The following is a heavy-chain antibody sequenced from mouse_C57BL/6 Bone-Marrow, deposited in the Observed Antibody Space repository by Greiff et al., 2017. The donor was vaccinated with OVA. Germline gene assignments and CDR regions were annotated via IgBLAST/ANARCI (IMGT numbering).Heavy chain of an antibody. J-gene: IGHJ3*01. Sequence: EVQLVESGGGLVQSGRSLRLSCATSGFTFSDFYMEWVRQAPGKGLEWIGGSRNKANDYTKESSAYGKGRFISSRDTSPSTPYLQMNALTAEDTAIYYCARDSNYDWFAYWGQGTLVTVSA. V-gene: IGHV7-1*01. CDR3: ARDSNYDWFAY. CDR2: SRNKANDYTK. CDR1: GFTFSDFY. D-gene: IGHD2-5*01.